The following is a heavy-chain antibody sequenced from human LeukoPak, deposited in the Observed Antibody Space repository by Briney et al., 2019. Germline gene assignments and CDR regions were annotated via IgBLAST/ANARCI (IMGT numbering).Heavy chain of an antibody. V-gene: IGHV3-53*04. CDR1: GFNVTDNY. D-gene: IGHD2-15*01. Sequence: GGSLRLSCVASGFNVTDNYMTWVRQAPGKGLEWLSVVYSGGKTYYADSVKGRFTISRHNSKNTLFLQMDTLRPEDTAVYYCARGVTFCSGGGCSFPTYWGQGTLVTVSS. J-gene: IGHJ4*02. CDR2: VYSGGKT. CDR3: ARGVTFCSGGGCSFPTY.